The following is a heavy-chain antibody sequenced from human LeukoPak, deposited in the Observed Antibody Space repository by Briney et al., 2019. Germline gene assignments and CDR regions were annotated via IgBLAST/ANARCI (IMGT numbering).Heavy chain of an antibody. CDR3: ALFPGEGDPFDI. CDR2: IYYSGST. D-gene: IGHD3-16*01. J-gene: IGHJ3*02. V-gene: IGHV4-30-4*01. Sequence: KPSQTLSLTCTVSGGSISSGDYYWSWIRQPPGKGLEWIGYIYYSGSTSYNPSLKSRLTISVDTSKNQFSLKLSPVTAADTAVYYCALFPGEGDPFDIWGQGTMVTVSS. CDR1: GGSISSGDYY.